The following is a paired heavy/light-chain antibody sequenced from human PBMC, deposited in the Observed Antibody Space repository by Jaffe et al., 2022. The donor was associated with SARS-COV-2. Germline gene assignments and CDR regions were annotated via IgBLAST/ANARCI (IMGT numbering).Light chain of an antibody. Sequence: DIVMTQSPDSLAVSLGERATIDCRSSQSVLYSSNNKNYLAWYQQKSGQPPKLLLYWASTRESGVPDRFSGSGSATDFTLTISSLQAEDVAVYYCQQYYTNPPTFGGGTKVEIK. CDR1: QSVLYSSNNKNY. J-gene: IGKJ4*01. CDR2: WAS. V-gene: IGKV4-1*01. CDR3: QQYYTNPPT.
Heavy chain of an antibody. CDR2: ISHSGST. Sequence: QVQLQESGPGLVKPSETLSLTCTVSGYSIGSYYYWGWIRQPPGKGLEWVGTISHSGSTYYNPSLKSRVTISLDTAKNQFSLRLTSVTAADTAIYHCARVPVAYYYYMDVWGKGTTVTVSS. CDR3: ARVPVAYYYYMDV. J-gene: IGHJ6*03. CDR1: GYSIGSYYY. V-gene: IGHV4-38-2*02.